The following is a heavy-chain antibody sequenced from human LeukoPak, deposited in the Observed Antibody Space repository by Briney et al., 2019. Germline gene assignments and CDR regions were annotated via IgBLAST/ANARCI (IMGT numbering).Heavy chain of an antibody. CDR2: INHSGST. Sequence: SETLSLTCTVSGGSVKNSNYYWGWIRQPPGKGLEWIGEINHSGSTNYKPSLKSRVTISEDTSKNQFSLKLSSVTAADTAVYYCARGVWRYGDYVLDYWGQGTLVTVSS. D-gene: IGHD4-17*01. CDR3: ARGVWRYGDYVLDY. J-gene: IGHJ4*02. V-gene: IGHV4-39*07. CDR1: GGSVKNSNYY.